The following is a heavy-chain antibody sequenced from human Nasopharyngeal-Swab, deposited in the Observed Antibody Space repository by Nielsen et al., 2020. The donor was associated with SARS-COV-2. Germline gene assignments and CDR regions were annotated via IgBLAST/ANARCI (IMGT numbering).Heavy chain of an antibody. V-gene: IGHV3-30*18. J-gene: IGHJ5*02. CDR2: IAHDASNE. Sequence: WIRQPPGKGLEWVAFIAHDASNEYYGDSVKGRFSISRDSSKNTLYLQMDSLRGEDTAVYYCAKDVLSSGWWGFDPWGQGTQVTVSS. CDR3: AKDVLSSGWWGFDP. D-gene: IGHD6-19*01.